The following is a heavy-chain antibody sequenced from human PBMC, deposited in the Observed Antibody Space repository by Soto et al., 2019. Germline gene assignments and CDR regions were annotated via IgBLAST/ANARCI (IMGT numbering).Heavy chain of an antibody. V-gene: IGHV1-69*12. CDR2: IIPIFGTA. CDR3: ARAYYYDSSGYYYAS. D-gene: IGHD3-22*01. J-gene: IGHJ5*02. CDR1: GGTFSSYA. Sequence: QVQLVQSGAEVKKPGSSVKVSCKASGGTFSSYAISWVRQAPGQGLEWMGGIIPIFGTANYAQKFQGIVTITADETTSQAYMELSGLRSEDTTVYYCARAYYYDSSGYYYASWGQGTLVTVSS.